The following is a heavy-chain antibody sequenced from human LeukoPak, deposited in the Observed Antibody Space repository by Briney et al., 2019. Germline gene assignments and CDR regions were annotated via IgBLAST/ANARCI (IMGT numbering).Heavy chain of an antibody. CDR3: TSEFRYEYCMDV. CDR1: GFMFSAYG. D-gene: IGHD2/OR15-2a*01. CDR2: IRSKGNNFAT. V-gene: IGHV3-73*01. J-gene: IGHJ6*03. Sequence: GGSLRLSCAASGFMFSAYGMSWVRQASGKGLEWVGHIRSKGNNFATTYAASMKGRFTISRDDSTAYLQVNSLIIEDTAVYYCTSEFRYEYCMDVWGKGTTVTVSS.